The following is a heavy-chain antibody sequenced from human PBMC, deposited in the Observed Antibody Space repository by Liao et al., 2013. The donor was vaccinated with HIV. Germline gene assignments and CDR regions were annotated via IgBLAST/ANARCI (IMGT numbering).Heavy chain of an antibody. J-gene: IGHJ6*03. CDR2: IFYSGST. Sequence: VQLQESGPGLVKPSETLSLTCTVSGGSISSSYWSWIRQSPGKGLEWIGYIFYSGSTNYNPSLRSRVTISVDTSKNQFSLKLSSVTAADTAVYYCASIRIVGAPSPHFYYMDVWGKGTTVTVSS. CDR3: ASIRIVGAPSPHFYYMDV. D-gene: IGHD1-26*01. V-gene: IGHV4-59*01. CDR1: GGSISSSY.